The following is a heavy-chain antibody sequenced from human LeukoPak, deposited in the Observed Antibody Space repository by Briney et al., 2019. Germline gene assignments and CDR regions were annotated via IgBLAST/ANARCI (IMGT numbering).Heavy chain of an antibody. CDR1: GFSFTTYA. D-gene: IGHD2-15*01. Sequence: GGSLRLSCAASGFSFTTYALSSVRQAPGKGLEWVSAISTGGGATFYPDSVKGRFTISRDSSENTLYLQMNTLRADDTAVYYCARQLGYCSDGSCYFDYWGQGTLVTVYS. V-gene: IGHV3-23*01. CDR3: ARQLGYCSDGSCYFDY. CDR2: ISTGGGAT. J-gene: IGHJ4*02.